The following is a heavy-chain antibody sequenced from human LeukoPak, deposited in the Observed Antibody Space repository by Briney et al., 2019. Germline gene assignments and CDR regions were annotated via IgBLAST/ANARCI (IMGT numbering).Heavy chain of an antibody. J-gene: IGHJ4*02. CDR3: AKYLSRAFDC. D-gene: IGHD2/OR15-2a*01. CDR2: INHDGRHT. CDR1: GFNFNNNW. V-gene: IGHV3-7*01. Sequence: GGSLGLSCVASGFNFNNNWMAWVRQAPGKGPELVAHINHDGRHTGFVDSVKGRFTISRDNAKSSLYLQLNSLRAEDTAMYYCAKYLSRAFDCWGQGSLITVSS.